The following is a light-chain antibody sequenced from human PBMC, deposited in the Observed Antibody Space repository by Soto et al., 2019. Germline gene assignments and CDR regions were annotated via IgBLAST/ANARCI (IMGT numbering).Light chain of an antibody. CDR1: QSINKW. Sequence: DILLTQSPSTLPASVGDRVTISCRASQSINKWLAWYQHKPGKAPNPLIYEVSTLHSGVPSRFSGGGIGTEFSLSISSLQPDDFATYYCQQYSTYPYILGQGTKVDI. CDR2: EVS. J-gene: IGKJ2*01. CDR3: QQYSTYPYI. V-gene: IGKV1-5*03.